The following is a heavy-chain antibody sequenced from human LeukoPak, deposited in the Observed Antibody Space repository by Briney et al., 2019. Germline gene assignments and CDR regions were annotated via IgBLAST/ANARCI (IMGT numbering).Heavy chain of an antibody. Sequence: SEILSLTCAVYGGSFSGYCWSWIRQPPGKGLEWIGEINHSGSTNYNPSLKSRVTISVDTSKNQFSLKLSSVTAADTAVYYCARSPWLQYDYWGQGTLVTVSS. CDR1: GGSFSGYC. CDR2: INHSGST. V-gene: IGHV4-34*01. D-gene: IGHD5-24*01. J-gene: IGHJ4*02. CDR3: ARSPWLQYDY.